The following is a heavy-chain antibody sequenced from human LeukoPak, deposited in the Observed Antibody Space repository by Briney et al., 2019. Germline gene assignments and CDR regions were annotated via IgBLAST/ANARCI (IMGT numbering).Heavy chain of an antibody. Sequence: GGSLRLSCAASGFTFSSYGMHWVRQAPGKGLEWVAVIWYDGSNKYYADSVKGRFTISRDNSKNTLYLQMNSLRAEDTAVYYCARENTAMAYYYGMDVWSQGTTVTVSS. D-gene: IGHD5-18*01. CDR3: ARENTAMAYYYGMDV. CDR1: GFTFSSYG. V-gene: IGHV3-33*01. CDR2: IWYDGSNK. J-gene: IGHJ6*02.